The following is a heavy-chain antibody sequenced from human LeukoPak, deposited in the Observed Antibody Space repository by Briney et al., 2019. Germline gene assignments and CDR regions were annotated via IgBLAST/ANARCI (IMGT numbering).Heavy chain of an antibody. CDR1: GGSIGSSSYY. J-gene: IGHJ6*02. V-gene: IGHV4-39*07. D-gene: IGHD6-13*01. Sequence: PSETLSLTCTVSGGSIGSSSYYWGWIRQPPGKGLEWIGEINHSGSTNYNPSLKSRVTISVDTSKNQFSLKLSSVTAADTAVYYCARVSKVAAAGTTPYYYYGMDVWGQGTTVTVSS. CDR3: ARVSKVAAAGTTPYYYYGMDV. CDR2: INHSGST.